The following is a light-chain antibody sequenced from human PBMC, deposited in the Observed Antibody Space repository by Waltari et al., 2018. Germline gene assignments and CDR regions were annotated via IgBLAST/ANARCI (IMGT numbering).Light chain of an antibody. CDR1: RSAVGGYDF. V-gene: IGLV2-14*03. CDR3: ASYTADSTYV. J-gene: IGLJ1*01. Sequence: HSALPQPPSVSGSPGQSTTLSCTGTRSAVGGYDFVSWYRQHPGKAPKVIIFDVTQRPSGISDRFSGSKSGNTASLTISGLQADDEADYYCASYTADSTYVFGSGTTVTV. CDR2: DVT.